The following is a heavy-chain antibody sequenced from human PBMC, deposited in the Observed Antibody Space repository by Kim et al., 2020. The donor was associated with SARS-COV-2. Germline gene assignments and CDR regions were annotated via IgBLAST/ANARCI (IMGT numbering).Heavy chain of an antibody. J-gene: IGHJ4*02. Sequence: PKLQGRVTMTTDTSTSTAYMELRSLRSDDTAVYYCARDLSLIGYGDTGDYWGQGTLVTVSS. CDR3: ARDLSLIGYGDTGDY. V-gene: IGHV1-18*01. D-gene: IGHD4-17*01.